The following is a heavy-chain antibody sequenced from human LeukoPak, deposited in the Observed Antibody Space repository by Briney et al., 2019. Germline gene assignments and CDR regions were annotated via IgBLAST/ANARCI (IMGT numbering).Heavy chain of an antibody. V-gene: IGHV3-23*01. CDR3: AKDPTDDYGDYDYFDY. D-gene: IGHD4-17*01. Sequence: AGGSLRLSCAASGFTFSSYAMSWVRQAPGKGLEWVSAISGSGGSTYYADSVKGRFTISRDNSKNTLYLQMNSLRAEDTAVYYCAKDPTDDYGDYDYFDYWGQGTLVTVSS. J-gene: IGHJ4*02. CDR1: GFTFSSYA. CDR2: ISGSGGST.